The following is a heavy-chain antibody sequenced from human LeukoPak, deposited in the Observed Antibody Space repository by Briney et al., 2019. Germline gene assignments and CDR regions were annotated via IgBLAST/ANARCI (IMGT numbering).Heavy chain of an antibody. CDR2: INHSGST. J-gene: IGHJ3*02. V-gene: IGHV4-34*01. CDR3: ATRNSGSYSI. Sequence: PSETLSLTCAVYGGSFSGYYWSWIRLPPGKGLEWIGEINHSGSTNYNPSLKSRVTISVDTSKNQFSLKLSSVTAADTAVYYCATRNSGSYSIWGQGTMVTVSS. D-gene: IGHD1-26*01. CDR1: GGSFSGYY.